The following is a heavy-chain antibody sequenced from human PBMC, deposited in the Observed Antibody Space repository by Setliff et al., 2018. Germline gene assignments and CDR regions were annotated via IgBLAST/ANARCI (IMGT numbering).Heavy chain of an antibody. Sequence: GESLKISCAASGFTFNSYGMYWVCQAPGKGLVWVSHIYNDGSSPTYADSVHGRFTISRDNAKNTLFLQMDSLSVDDTAVYYCARQQGYDSGHPGPHYYHYYMDVWGKGTTVTVSS. D-gene: IGHD6-25*01. CDR2: IYNDGSSP. V-gene: IGHV3-74*01. J-gene: IGHJ6*03. CDR3: ARQQGYDSGHPGPHYYHYYMDV. CDR1: GFTFNSYG.